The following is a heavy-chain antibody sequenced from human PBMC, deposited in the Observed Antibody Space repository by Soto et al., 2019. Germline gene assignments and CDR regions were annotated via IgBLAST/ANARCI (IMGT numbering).Heavy chain of an antibody. D-gene: IGHD2-2*01. Sequence: GGSLRLSCAASGFTFSNAWMSWVRQAPGKGLEWVGRIKTKTDGGTTDYAAPVKGRFTISRDDSKDTLYLQMNSLKTEDTAMYYCTTGYCSSTRCYWAYYYGMDVWGQGTTVTVSS. CDR2: IKTKTDGGTT. J-gene: IGHJ6*02. CDR3: TTGYCSSTRCYWAYYYGMDV. V-gene: IGHV3-15*01. CDR1: GFTFSNAW.